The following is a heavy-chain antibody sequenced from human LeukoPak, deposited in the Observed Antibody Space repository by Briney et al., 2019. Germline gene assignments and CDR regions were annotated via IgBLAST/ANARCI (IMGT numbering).Heavy chain of an antibody. V-gene: IGHV4-39*07. J-gene: IGHJ3*02. Sequence: SETLSLTCTVSGGSISSSSYYWGWIRQPPGKGLEWIGSIYYSGSTYYNPSLKSRVTISVDTSKNQFSLKLSSVTAADTAVYYCARVQPLPSSGSYLTYAFDIWGQGTMVTVSS. CDR2: IYYSGST. CDR1: GGSISSSSYY. CDR3: ARVQPLPSSGSYLTYAFDI. D-gene: IGHD1-26*01.